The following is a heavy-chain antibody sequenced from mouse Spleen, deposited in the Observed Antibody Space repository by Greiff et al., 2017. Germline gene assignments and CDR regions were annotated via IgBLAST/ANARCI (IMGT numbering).Heavy chain of an antibody. Sequence: VQLQQPGTELVKPGASVKLSCKASGYTFTSYWMNWVKQSPEKSLEWIGEINPSTGGTTYNQKFKAKATLTVDKSSSTAYMQLKSLTSEDSAVYYCASLYYGSWYFDVWGAGTTVTVSS. CDR2: INPSTGGT. CDR3: ASLYYGSWYFDV. CDR1: GYTFTSYW. V-gene: IGHV1-42*01. D-gene: IGHD1-2*01. J-gene: IGHJ1*01.